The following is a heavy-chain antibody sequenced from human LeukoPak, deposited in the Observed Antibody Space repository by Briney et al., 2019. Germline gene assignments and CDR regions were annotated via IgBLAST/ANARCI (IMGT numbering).Heavy chain of an antibody. J-gene: IGHJ6*03. Sequence: GASVKVSCKASGGTFSSYAISWVRQAPGQGLEWMGGIIPIFGTANYAQKFQGRVTITADESTSTAYMELSGLRSEDTAVYYCARYYYGSGSYYSMDVWGKGTTVTISS. D-gene: IGHD3-10*01. CDR2: IIPIFGTA. V-gene: IGHV1-69*13. CDR3: ARYYYGSGSYYSMDV. CDR1: GGTFSSYA.